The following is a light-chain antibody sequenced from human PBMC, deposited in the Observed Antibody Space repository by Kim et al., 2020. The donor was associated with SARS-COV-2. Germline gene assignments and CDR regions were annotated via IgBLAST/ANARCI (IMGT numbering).Light chain of an antibody. CDR3: QQYDNWSPRT. CDR1: QSISTY. J-gene: IGKJ4*01. CDR2: DAS. Sequence: EIVMTQSPATLSVSPGERATLSCRASQSISTYLAWYQQKPGQAPRLLIHDASTRATDIPARFTGSGSGTEFTLTISSLESEDFAVYYCQQYDNWSPRTFGGGTKVYIK. V-gene: IGKV3-15*01.